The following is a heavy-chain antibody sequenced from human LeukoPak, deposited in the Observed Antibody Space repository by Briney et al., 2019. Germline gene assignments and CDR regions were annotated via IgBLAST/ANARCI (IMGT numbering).Heavy chain of an antibody. CDR3: ARGNLSDGSSYYYPYYYYYMDV. V-gene: IGHV1-69*05. CDR1: GGTFSSYA. D-gene: IGHD3-22*01. J-gene: IGHJ6*03. Sequence: SVKVSCKASGGTFSSYAISWVRQAPGQGLEWMGRIIPIFGTANYAQEFQGRVTITTDESTSTAYMELSSLRSEDTAVYYCARGNLSDGSSYYYPYYYYYMDVWGKGTTVTVSS. CDR2: IIPIFGTA.